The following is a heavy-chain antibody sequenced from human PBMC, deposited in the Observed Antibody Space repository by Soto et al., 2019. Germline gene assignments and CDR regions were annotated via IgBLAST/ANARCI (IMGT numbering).Heavy chain of an antibody. Sequence: ASVKVSCKASGYTFTSYGISWVRQAPGQGLEWMGWISAYNGNTNYAQKLQGRVTMTTDTSTSTAYMELRSLRSDDTAVYYCARDLVRLYYYDSSGSNWFDPWGQGTLVTVSS. V-gene: IGHV1-18*01. D-gene: IGHD3-22*01. J-gene: IGHJ5*02. CDR3: ARDLVRLYYYDSSGSNWFDP. CDR2: ISAYNGNT. CDR1: GYTFTSYG.